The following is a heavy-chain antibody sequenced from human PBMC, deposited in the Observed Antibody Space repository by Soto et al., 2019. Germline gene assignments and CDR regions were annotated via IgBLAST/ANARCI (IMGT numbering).Heavy chain of an antibody. CDR3: ARVYDSSGYHYGYYYYGMDV. V-gene: IGHV1-69*01. CDR1: GGTFSSYA. J-gene: IGHJ6*02. CDR2: IIPIFGTA. D-gene: IGHD3-22*01. Sequence: VKVSCKASGGTFSSYAISWVRQAPGQGLEWMGGIIPIFGTANYAQTFQGRVTITADESTSTAYMELSSLRSEDTAVYYCARVYDSSGYHYGYYYYGMDVWGQGTTVTRLL.